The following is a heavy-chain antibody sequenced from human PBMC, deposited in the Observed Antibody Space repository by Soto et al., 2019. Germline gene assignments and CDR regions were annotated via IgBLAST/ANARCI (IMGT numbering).Heavy chain of an antibody. J-gene: IGHJ4*02. Sequence: QVQLVESGGGVVQPGRSLRLSCAASGFTFSSYGMHWVRQAPGKGLEWVAVIWYDGSNKYYADSVKGRFTISRDNSKNXLYLQMNSLRAEDTAVYYCARGLITFGGVIVPGLDYWGQGTLVTVSS. CDR1: GFTFSSYG. CDR3: ARGLITFGGVIVPGLDY. D-gene: IGHD3-16*02. CDR2: IWYDGSNK. V-gene: IGHV3-33*01.